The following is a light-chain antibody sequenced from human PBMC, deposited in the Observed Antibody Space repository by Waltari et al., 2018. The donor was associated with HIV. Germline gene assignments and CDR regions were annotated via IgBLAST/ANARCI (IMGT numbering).Light chain of an antibody. CDR3: QSYDSSLNVI. Sequence: QSVLTPPPSVSGAPGQRVTISCTGRNSNIRAGYGAHCYQHLPGAAPKLLIYDINNRPSGVPDRFSGSKSGTSASLAITGLQVEDEGDYFCQSYDSSLNVIFGGGTKLTVL. CDR1: NSNIRAGYG. CDR2: DIN. V-gene: IGLV1-40*01. J-gene: IGLJ2*01.